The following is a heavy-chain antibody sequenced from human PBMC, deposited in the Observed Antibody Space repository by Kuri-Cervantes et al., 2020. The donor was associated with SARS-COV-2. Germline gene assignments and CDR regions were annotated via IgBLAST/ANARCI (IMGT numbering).Heavy chain of an antibody. Sequence: GGSLRLSCAASGFTFSRDTMYWVRQGPGKGLVWVSRMSGDGSSITYADSVKRRFTISRDNAKNTLYLQMNSLRVEDTAVYFCARWYSSSWYHYYYMDVWGKGTTVTVSS. CDR3: ARWYSSSWYHYYYMDV. CDR2: MSGDGSSI. V-gene: IGHV3-74*01. J-gene: IGHJ6*03. CDR1: GFTFSRDT. D-gene: IGHD6-13*01.